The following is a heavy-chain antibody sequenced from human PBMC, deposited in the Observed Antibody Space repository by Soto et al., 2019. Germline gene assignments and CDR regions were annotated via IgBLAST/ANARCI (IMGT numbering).Heavy chain of an antibody. CDR3: ARGLQDVAVVVPGARMKKYSWSDS. D-gene: IGHD2-21*01. Sequence: PSETLSLTCAVYGGSFSGYYWSWVRQSPGKGLEWIGEINHTGSPNYSPSLKSRVTISVDMSKNQFSLNLSSVTAADTAVYFCARGLQDVAVVVPGARMKKYSWSDSWGQGTLVTVSS. CDR1: GGSFSGYY. J-gene: IGHJ5*01. V-gene: IGHV4-34*01. CDR2: INHTGSP.